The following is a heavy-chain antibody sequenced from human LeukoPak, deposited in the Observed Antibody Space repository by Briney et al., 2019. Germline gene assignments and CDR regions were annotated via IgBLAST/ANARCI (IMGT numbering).Heavy chain of an antibody. CDR3: ASAIWFGDIIDY. V-gene: IGHV3-33*01. Sequence: PGGSLRLSCAASGFTFSSYGMHWVRQAPGKGLEWVAVIWYDGSNKYYADSVKGRFTISSDNSKNTMYLQMNSLRAEDTAVYYCASAIWFGDIIDYWGQGTLVTVSS. J-gene: IGHJ4*02. D-gene: IGHD3-10*01. CDR1: GFTFSSYG. CDR2: IWYDGSNK.